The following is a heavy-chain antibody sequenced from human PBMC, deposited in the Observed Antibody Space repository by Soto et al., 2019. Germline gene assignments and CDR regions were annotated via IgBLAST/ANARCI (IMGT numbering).Heavy chain of an antibody. CDR2: INWNSGSI. CDR1: GFTFDDYA. V-gene: IGHV3-9*01. Sequence: GGSLRLSCAASGFTFDDYAMHWVRQAPGKGLEWVSGINWNSGSIGYADSVKGRFTISRDNAKNSLYLQMNSLRTEDTALYYCAKGYNYDRSGNPDYWRQGTLVTVSS. J-gene: IGHJ4*02. D-gene: IGHD3-22*01. CDR3: AKGYNYDRSGNPDY.